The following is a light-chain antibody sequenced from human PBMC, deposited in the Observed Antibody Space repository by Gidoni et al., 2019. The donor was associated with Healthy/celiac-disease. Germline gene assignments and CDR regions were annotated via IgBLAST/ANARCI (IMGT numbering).Light chain of an antibody. CDR3: QQSYSTLRT. V-gene: IGKV1-39*01. CDR1: QSISSY. CDR2: AAS. J-gene: IGKJ4*01. Sequence: DIQMTQSPSSLSVSVGDRVTITCRASQSISSYLNWYPQKPGKAPKLLIYAASSLQSGVPSRFSGSGSGTDFTLTISSLQPEDFATYYCQQSYSTLRTFXGXTKVEIK.